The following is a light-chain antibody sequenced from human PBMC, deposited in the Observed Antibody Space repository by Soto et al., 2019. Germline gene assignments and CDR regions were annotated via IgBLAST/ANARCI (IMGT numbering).Light chain of an antibody. CDR3: SSDTSSTTYF. V-gene: IGLV2-14*01. CDR2: DVS. CDR1: SSDVGGYKY. J-gene: IGLJ1*01. Sequence: QSALTQPASVSGSPGQSITISCTGTSSDVGGYKYVSWYQHHPGKGPKLMLYDVSNRPSGVSNRFSGSKSGNTASLTISGLHAEDEADYYCSSDTSSTTYFFGTGTKLTVL.